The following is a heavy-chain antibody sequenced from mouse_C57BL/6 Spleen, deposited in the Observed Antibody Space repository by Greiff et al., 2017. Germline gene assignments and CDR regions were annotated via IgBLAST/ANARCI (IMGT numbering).Heavy chain of an antibody. CDR2: IDPENGDT. CDR1: GFNIKDDY. V-gene: IGHV14-4*01. J-gene: IGHJ4*01. D-gene: IGHD2-1*01. Sequence: EVQLQQSGAELVRPGASVKLSCTASGFNIKDDYMHWVKQRPEQGLEWIGWIDPENGDTEYASKFQGKATITADTSSNTAYLQLSSLTSEDTAVYYCTCNYGYYAMDYWGQGTSVTVSS. CDR3: TCNYGYYAMDY.